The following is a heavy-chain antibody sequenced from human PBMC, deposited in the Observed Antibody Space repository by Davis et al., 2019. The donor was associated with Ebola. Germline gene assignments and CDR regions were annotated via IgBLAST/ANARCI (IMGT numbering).Heavy chain of an antibody. V-gene: IGHV3-33*01. Sequence: GGSLRLSCAAPGFTFSSYGMHWVRQAPGKGLEWVAVIWYDGSNKYYADSVKGRFTISRDNSKNTLYLQMNSLRAEDTAVYYCARVKEQWRFYYGMDVWGQGTTVTVSS. CDR2: IWYDGSNK. J-gene: IGHJ6*02. CDR3: ARVKEQWRFYYGMDV. CDR1: GFTFSSYG. D-gene: IGHD6-19*01.